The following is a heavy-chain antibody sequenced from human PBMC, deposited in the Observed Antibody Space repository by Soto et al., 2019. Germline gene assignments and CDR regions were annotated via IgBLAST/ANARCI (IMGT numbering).Heavy chain of an antibody. V-gene: IGHV1-69*18. CDR3: ARDRGFGELKY. CDR1: GDTFSGYP. CDR2: IIPVFGTT. Sequence: QVQLVQSGAELKKPGSSVKVSCKASGDTFSGYPINWVRQAPGEGLEWMGRIIPVFGTTNDAQSFKCRDILTADEYTNTAYMELRGLLSEDAAVYYCARDRGFGELKYWGPGTLVTVSS. J-gene: IGHJ4*02. D-gene: IGHD3-10*01.